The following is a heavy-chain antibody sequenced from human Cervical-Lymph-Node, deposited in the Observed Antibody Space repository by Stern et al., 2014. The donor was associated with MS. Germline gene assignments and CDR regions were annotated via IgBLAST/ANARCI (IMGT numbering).Heavy chain of an antibody. D-gene: IGHD6-13*01. Sequence: QVQLGQSGGGVVQPGRSLRLSCAASGFSFRNYGMHWVRQAPGKGLEWMAIISYDGSNTYYADSVKRRFIISRDNSKNTLYLQMNSLRAEDTAVFYCAKAIAAVGTGIDYWGQGTLVTVSS. CDR3: AKAIAAVGTGIDY. V-gene: IGHV3-30*18. CDR2: ISYDGSNT. J-gene: IGHJ4*02. CDR1: GFSFRNYG.